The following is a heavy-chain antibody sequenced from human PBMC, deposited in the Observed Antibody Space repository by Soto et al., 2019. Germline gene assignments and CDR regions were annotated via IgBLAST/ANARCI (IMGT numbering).Heavy chain of an antibody. Sequence: EVQLVESGGGLVQPWGSLRLSCAASGFTFSSYSMNWVRQAPGKGLEWVSYISSSSSTIYYADSVKGRFTISRDNAKNSLYLQMNLLTAEDTAVYYCAMEDDYLIWFDPWGQGTLVTVSS. CDR3: AMEDDYLIWFDP. CDR1: GFTFSSYS. CDR2: ISSSSSTI. V-gene: IGHV3-48*01. J-gene: IGHJ5*02. D-gene: IGHD4-17*01.